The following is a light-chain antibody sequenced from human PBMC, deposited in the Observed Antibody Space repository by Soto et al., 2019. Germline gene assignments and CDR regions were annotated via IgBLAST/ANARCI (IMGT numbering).Light chain of an antibody. CDR2: AAS. V-gene: IGKV1D-12*01. Sequence: IQMTQSPASVSASVGDRVTITCRASQGLNTWLAWYQQKPGQAPKLLIHAASSLQSGVPSRFRGSVYGTDFPLTISSLQPEDFATYYCQQANTFPPTFGPGTKVDIK. CDR3: QQANTFPPT. CDR1: QGLNTW. J-gene: IGKJ3*01.